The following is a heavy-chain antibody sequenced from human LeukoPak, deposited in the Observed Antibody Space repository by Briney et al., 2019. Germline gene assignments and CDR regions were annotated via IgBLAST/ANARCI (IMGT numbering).Heavy chain of an antibody. CDR2: INPNSGGT. J-gene: IGHJ3*02. D-gene: IGHD5-12*01. V-gene: IGHV1-2*04. CDR3: ARDPGYSGYDFAFDI. Sequence: ASVKVSCKASGYTFTGYYMHWVRQATGQGLEWMGWINPNSGGTNYAQKFQGWVTMTRDTSISTAYMELSRLRSDDTAVYYCARDPGYSGYDFAFDIWGQGTMVTVSS. CDR1: GYTFTGYY.